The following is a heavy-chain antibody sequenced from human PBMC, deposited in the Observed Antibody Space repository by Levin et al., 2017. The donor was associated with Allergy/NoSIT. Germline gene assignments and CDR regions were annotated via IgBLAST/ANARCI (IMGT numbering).Heavy chain of an antibody. CDR3: ARGYGTGSYYNRPIDY. D-gene: IGHD3-10*01. Sequence: GGSLRLSCAASGFTLSSYDMHWVRQGTGKGLEWVSGIGIAGDTYYLGSVKGRFTISRENAKNSLYLQMNSLRVGDTAVYYCARGYGTGSYYNRPIDYWGQGTLVTVSS. V-gene: IGHV3-13*04. J-gene: IGHJ4*02. CDR1: GFTLSSYD. CDR2: IGIAGDT.